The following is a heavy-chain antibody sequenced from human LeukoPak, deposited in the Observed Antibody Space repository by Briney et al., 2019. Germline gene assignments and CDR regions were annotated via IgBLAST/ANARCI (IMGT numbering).Heavy chain of an antibody. CDR2: INHSGST. D-gene: IGHD6-13*01. V-gene: IGHV4-34*01. CDR3: ARGRRIAAAGNSFFDY. J-gene: IGHJ4*02. Sequence: PSETLSLTCAVYGGSFSGYYWSWIRQPPGKGLEWIGEINHSGSTNYNPSLKSRVTTSVDTSKNKFSLKLSSVTAADTAVYYCARGRRIAAAGNSFFDYWGQGTLVTVSS. CDR1: GGSFSGYY.